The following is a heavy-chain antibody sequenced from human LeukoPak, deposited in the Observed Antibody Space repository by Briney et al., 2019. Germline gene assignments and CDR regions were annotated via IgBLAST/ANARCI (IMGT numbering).Heavy chain of an antibody. CDR1: GYTFTSYG. CDR3: ARPNTDAAGYFFDY. D-gene: IGHD6-13*01. CDR2: IDTYRGST. J-gene: IGHJ4*02. V-gene: IGHV1-18*01. Sequence: ASVKVSCKVSGYTFTSYGVSWVRQAPGQGLEWMGWIDTYRGSTNYAQNLQGRVTVTTDTSTTTVYMELRSLRSDDTAVYYCARPNTDAAGYFFDYWGQGTQVTVSS.